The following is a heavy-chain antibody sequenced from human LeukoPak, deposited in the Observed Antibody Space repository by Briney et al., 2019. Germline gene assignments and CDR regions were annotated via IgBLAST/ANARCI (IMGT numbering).Heavy chain of an antibody. V-gene: IGHV4-39*07. CDR2: IYYSGST. J-gene: IGHJ5*02. CDR1: GGSISSSSYY. D-gene: IGHD1-1*01. CDR3: AGVLSYFVERGTDNWFDP. Sequence: KSSETLSLTCTVSGGSISSSSYYWGWIRQPPGKGLEWFGSIYYSGSTYYNPSLKSRVTISVDTSKNQFSLKLSSVTAADTAVYYCAGVLSYFVERGTDNWFDPWGQGTLVTVSS.